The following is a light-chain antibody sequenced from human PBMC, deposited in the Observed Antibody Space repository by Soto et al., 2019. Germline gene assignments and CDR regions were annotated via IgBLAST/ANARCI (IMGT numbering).Light chain of an antibody. J-gene: IGKJ2*01. CDR3: MQATQFPHT. CDR1: QSLLDSDGDTY. CDR2: KTS. V-gene: IGKV2-24*01. Sequence: DIVMTQTPLSSPVTLGQPASISCRSSQSLLDSDGDTYLSWLQQRPGQPPRLLIYKTSSRFSGVPDRVSGSGAGTDFTLKISRVEVEDVGVYYCMQATQFPHTVGQGTELEI.